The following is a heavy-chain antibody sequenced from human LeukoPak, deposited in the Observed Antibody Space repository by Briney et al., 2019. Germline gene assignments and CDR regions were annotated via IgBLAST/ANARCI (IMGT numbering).Heavy chain of an antibody. V-gene: IGHV4-34*01. J-gene: IGHJ4*02. D-gene: IGHD3-22*01. CDR2: INHSGST. CDR3: ARDRPYYYDSSGYPQPFDY. CDR1: GGSFSGYY. Sequence: SETLSLTCAVYGGSFSGYYWSWIRQPPGKGLEWIGEINHSGSTNYNPSLKSRVTISVDTSKNQFSLKLSSVTAADTAVYYCARDRPYYYDSSGYPQPFDYWGQGTLVTVSS.